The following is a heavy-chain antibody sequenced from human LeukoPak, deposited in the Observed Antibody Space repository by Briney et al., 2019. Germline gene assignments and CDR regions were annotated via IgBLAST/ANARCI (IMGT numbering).Heavy chain of an antibody. V-gene: IGHV1-2*06. CDR1: GYTFTAYY. Sequence: GASVKVSCKASGYTFTAYYIHWVRQAPGQGLEWMGRINPNSGGTNYAQKFQGRATMTRDTSISTAYMELSRLTSDDTAVYYCARDATSERELLNWGQGTLVTVSS. D-gene: IGHD1-7*01. CDR3: ARDATSERELLN. CDR2: INPNSGGT. J-gene: IGHJ4*02.